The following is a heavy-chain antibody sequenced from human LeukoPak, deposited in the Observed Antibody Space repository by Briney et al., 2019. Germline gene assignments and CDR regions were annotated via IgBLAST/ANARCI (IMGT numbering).Heavy chain of an antibody. CDR1: RFTFTDYG. D-gene: IGHD1-1*01. J-gene: IGHJ4*02. Sequence: PGGSLRLSCAASRFTFTDYGMHWVRQPPGKGLEWVALIWYDGSGKYYADSVKGRFTISRDNSKNTLYLQMNSLRAEDTAVYYCAKGNDKSRTYTGFDFWGQGTLVTVSS. CDR3: AKGNDKSRTYTGFDF. CDR2: IWYDGSGK. V-gene: IGHV3-33*03.